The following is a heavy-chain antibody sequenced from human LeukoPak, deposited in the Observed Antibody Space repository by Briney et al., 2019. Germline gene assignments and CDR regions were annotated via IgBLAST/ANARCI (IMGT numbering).Heavy chain of an antibody. Sequence: GGSLRLSCAASGFTFSNFAMSWVRQAPGKGLEWVSTISGSGDSTYYADSVKGRFTISREKAKSSLYLQMNSLRVGDTAVYYCARGGGSGWIDYWGQGTLVTVSS. CDR1: GFTFSNFA. V-gene: IGHV3-23*01. CDR2: ISGSGDST. CDR3: ARGGGSGWIDY. J-gene: IGHJ4*02. D-gene: IGHD6-19*01.